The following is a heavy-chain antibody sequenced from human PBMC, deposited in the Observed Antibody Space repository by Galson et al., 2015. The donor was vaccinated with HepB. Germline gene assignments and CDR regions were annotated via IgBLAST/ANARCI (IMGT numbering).Heavy chain of an antibody. CDR1: GFRFGDYA. CDR2: SNTASNT. D-gene: IGHD2-8*01. J-gene: IGHJ4*02. Sequence: SLRLSCAATGFRFGDYAMSWARQAPVKRLEWVSASNTASNTFYADSVKGRFTISRDNSKYTLYLQINSLRAEETAIYYCAKRMAFYFDYRGQGIRLTVSS. V-gene: IGHV3-23*01. CDR3: AKRMAFYFDY.